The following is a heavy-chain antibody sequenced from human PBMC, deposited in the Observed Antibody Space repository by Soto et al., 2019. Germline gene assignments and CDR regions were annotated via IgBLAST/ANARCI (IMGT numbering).Heavy chain of an antibody. CDR1: GFTFSSYA. D-gene: IGHD2-15*01. Sequence: EVQLLESGGGLVQPGGSLRLSCAASGFTFSSYAMSWVRQAPGKGLEWVSAISGSGGSTYYADSVKGRFTISRDHSKNTLYMQMNRLRAEDKAVYYCAKDWGRYCSGGSCYEFDYWGQGTLVTVSS. CDR2: ISGSGGST. CDR3: AKDWGRYCSGGSCYEFDY. J-gene: IGHJ4*02. V-gene: IGHV3-23*01.